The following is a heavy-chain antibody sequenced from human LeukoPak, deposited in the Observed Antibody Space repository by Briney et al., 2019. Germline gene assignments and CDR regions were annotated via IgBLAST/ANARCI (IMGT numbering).Heavy chain of an antibody. D-gene: IGHD5-24*01. Sequence: GGSLRLSCAVSGFTFNSYAMSWVRQAPGKGLEWVSTISGGGGTTYYVDSVKGRFTISRDSSKNTLYLQMNSLRAEDTAVYYCVKDRADGYNPLDYWGQGTLVTVSS. J-gene: IGHJ4*02. CDR3: VKDRADGYNPLDY. CDR1: GFTFNSYA. CDR2: ISGGGGTT. V-gene: IGHV3-23*01.